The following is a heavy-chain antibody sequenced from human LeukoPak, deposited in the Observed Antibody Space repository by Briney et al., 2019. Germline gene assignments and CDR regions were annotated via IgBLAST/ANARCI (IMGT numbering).Heavy chain of an antibody. CDR2: ISSDSDYI. Sequence: GSLRLSCVASGFTFTSHSLNWLRQAPGKGLEWVASISSDSDYILYAESVKGRFSISRDNARNSVYLQMNSLTAEDTALYYCARGWRNKYSNSWSRGEWYFDLWGRGTLVSVSS. J-gene: IGHJ2*01. CDR3: ARGWRNKYSNSWSRGEWYFDL. V-gene: IGHV3-21*01. D-gene: IGHD6-13*01. CDR1: GFTFTSHS.